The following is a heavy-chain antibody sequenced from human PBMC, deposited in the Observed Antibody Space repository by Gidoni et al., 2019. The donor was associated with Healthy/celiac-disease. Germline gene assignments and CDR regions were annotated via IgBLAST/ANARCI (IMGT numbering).Heavy chain of an antibody. V-gene: IGHV3-7*01. J-gene: IGHJ4*02. D-gene: IGHD6-6*01. CDR1: TFPFSSSC. CDR2: INQDGTEQ. CDR3: ARHRYSSSPFDY. Sequence: EVQLVESGGGLVQPGGSLRLSCAASTFPFSSSCMSWVRQAPGKGLEWVANINQDGTEQYYVDSVRGRFTISRDNAKNSLYLQMNSLRAEDTAIYYCARHRYSSSPFDYWGQGTLVTVSS.